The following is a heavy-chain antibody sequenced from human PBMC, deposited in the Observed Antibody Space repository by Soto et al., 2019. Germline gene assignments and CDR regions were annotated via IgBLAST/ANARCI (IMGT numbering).Heavy chain of an antibody. Sequence: SETLSLTCTVSGGSISSYYWSWIRQPPGKGLEWIGYIYYSGSTNYNPSLKSRVTISVDTSKNQFSLKLSSVTAADTAVYYCARESYYFDYWGQGTLVTVSS. CDR1: GGSISSYY. J-gene: IGHJ4*02. CDR2: IYYSGST. CDR3: ARESYYFDY. V-gene: IGHV4-59*01.